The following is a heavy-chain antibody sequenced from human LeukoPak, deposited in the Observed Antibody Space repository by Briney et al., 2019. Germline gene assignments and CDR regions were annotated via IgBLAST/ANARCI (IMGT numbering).Heavy chain of an antibody. D-gene: IGHD6-13*01. CDR3: ARGGPQLTHDY. J-gene: IGHJ4*02. CDR1: GGSISSSSYY. CDR2: INHSGST. V-gene: IGHV4-39*07. Sequence: SETLSLTCTVSGGSISSSSYYWSWIRQPPGKGLEWIGEINHSGSTNYNPSLKSRVTISVDTSKNQFSLKLSSVTAADTAVYYCARGGPQLTHDYWGQGTLVTVSS.